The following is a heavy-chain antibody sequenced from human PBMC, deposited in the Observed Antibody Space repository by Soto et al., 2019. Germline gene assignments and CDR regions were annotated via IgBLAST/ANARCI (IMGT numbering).Heavy chain of an antibody. CDR2: ISGNDGNT. D-gene: IGHD2-15*01. CDR1: GGTFSSYT. J-gene: IGHJ4*02. CDR3: ARAAGGYFDY. Sequence: ASVKVSCKASGGTFSSYTISWVRQAPGQGLEWMGRISGNDGNTNYAQKLQGRVTMTTDTSTSTAYMELRSLRSDDTAVYYCARAAGGYFDYWGQGTVVTVSS. V-gene: IGHV1-18*01.